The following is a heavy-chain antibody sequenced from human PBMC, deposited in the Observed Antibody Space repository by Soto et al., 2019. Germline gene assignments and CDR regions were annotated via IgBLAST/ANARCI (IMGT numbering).Heavy chain of an antibody. D-gene: IGHD1-26*01. CDR1: GYISGHYG. Sequence: QVQLVQSAPELTKPGASVKVSCRVSGYISGHYGISWVRLRPGQGLEWMGWISAHRGHTNYAHKFRGRVTMTTDPSPATGPMELPNLLSDDTALYFCPRDGDQWGQRFCDNWGQGTLVTVSS. CDR3: PRDGDQWGQRFCDN. J-gene: IGHJ4*02. CDR2: ISAHRGHT. V-gene: IGHV1-18*01.